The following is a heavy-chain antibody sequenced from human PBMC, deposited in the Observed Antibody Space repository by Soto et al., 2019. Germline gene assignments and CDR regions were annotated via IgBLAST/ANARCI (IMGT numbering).Heavy chain of an antibody. CDR2: IHTGGST. V-gene: IGHV3-53*01. D-gene: IGHD1-1*01. Sequence: EVKLVESGGGLMQPGGSLRLSCAASGFSVGGNPMTWVRQAPGKGLEWVASIHTGGSTFYADPVKGRSTISRDNSKNMVYLQMNSLTVGDTAMYFCARGVNDDSWGRGTLVTVSS. CDR3: ARGVNDDS. J-gene: IGHJ4*02. CDR1: GFSVGGNP.